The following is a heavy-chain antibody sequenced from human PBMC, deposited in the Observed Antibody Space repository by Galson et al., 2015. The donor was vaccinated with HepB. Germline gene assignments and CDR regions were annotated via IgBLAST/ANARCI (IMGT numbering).Heavy chain of an antibody. Sequence: SETLSLTCAVYGGSFSGYYWSWIRQPPGKGLEWIGEINHSGSTNYNPSLKSRVTISVDTSKNQFSLKLSSVTAADTAVYYCASNVGRSSWKRGFDYWGQGTLVTVSS. D-gene: IGHD6-13*01. CDR1: GGSFSGYY. J-gene: IGHJ4*02. V-gene: IGHV4-34*01. CDR3: ASNVGRSSWKRGFDY. CDR2: INHSGST.